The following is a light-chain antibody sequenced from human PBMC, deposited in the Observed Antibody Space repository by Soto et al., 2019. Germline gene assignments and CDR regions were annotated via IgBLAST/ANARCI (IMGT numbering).Light chain of an antibody. Sequence: DIVMTQFPDSLAVSLGERATINCQSSQSVLYSSNNKNYLAWYQQKSGQSPKLLIYWASTRESGVPDRFSGSGSGTDFTLTISSLQAEDLAVYYCQQYFSAPRTFGQGTKVEIK. CDR3: QQYFSAPRT. CDR1: QSVLYSSNNKNY. J-gene: IGKJ1*01. CDR2: WAS. V-gene: IGKV4-1*01.